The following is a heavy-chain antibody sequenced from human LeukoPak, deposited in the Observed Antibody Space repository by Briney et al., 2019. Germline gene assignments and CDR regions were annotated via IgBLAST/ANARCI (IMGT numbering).Heavy chain of an antibody. CDR1: AFTFSSYT. J-gene: IGHJ5*02. CDR2: ISNSGGST. CDR3: ARNNYDILTGYDWFDP. Sequence: GGSLRLSCAASAFTFSSYTMSWVRQAPGKGLEWVSAISNSGGSTYYADSVKGRFTISRDNAKNSLYLQMNSLRAEDTAVYYCARNNYDILTGYDWFDPWGQGTLVTVSS. V-gene: IGHV3-23*01. D-gene: IGHD3-9*01.